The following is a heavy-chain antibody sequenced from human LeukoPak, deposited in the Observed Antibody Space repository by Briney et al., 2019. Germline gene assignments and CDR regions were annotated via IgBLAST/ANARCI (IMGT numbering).Heavy chain of an antibody. J-gene: IGHJ4*02. D-gene: IGHD4-11*01. CDR2: ISGDGGST. CDR1: GFTFDDYA. V-gene: IGHV3-43*02. CDR3: AKDIGSATVTASFDY. Sequence: GSLRLSCAASGFTFDDYAMHWVRQAPGKGLGWVSLISGDGGSTYYADSVKGQFTISRDNSKNSLYLQMNSLRTEDTALYYCAKDIGSATVTASFDYWGQGTLVTVSS.